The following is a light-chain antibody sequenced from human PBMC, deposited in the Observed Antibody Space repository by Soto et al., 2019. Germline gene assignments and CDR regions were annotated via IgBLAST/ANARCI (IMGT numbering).Light chain of an antibody. Sequence: DIQMTQSPSSLSASLGDIVTIACQSSQDVSHYLNWDQQKLGKAPKLLIYDASNLETGVPSRFSGSGSGTYFSFTISSLQPEDFATYYCQQYSNLITFGQGTRLEIK. J-gene: IGKJ5*01. CDR2: DAS. CDR3: QQYSNLIT. CDR1: QDVSHY. V-gene: IGKV1-33*01.